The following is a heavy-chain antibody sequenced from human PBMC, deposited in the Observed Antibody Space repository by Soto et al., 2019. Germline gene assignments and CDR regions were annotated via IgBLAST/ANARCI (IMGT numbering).Heavy chain of an antibody. Sequence: GASVKVSCKASGYTFTSYYMHWVRQAPGQGLEWMGIINPSGGSTSYAQKFQGRVTMTRDTSTSTVYMELSSLRSEDTAVYYCASTGALTGYSDRVYYYYYMDVWGKGTTVTVSS. CDR1: GYTFTSYY. CDR2: INPSGGST. J-gene: IGHJ6*03. CDR3: ASTGALTGYSDRVYYYYYMDV. V-gene: IGHV1-46*03. D-gene: IGHD3-9*01.